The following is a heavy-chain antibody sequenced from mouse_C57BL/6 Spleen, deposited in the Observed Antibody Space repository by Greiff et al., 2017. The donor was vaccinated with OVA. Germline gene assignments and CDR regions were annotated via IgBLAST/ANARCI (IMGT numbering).Heavy chain of an antibody. CDR3: ARGDDYDEDWFAY. D-gene: IGHD2-4*01. CDR1: GYTFTSYW. V-gene: IGHV1-52*01. CDR2: IDPSDSET. Sequence: QVQLQQPGAELVRPGSSVKLSCKASGYTFTSYWMHWVKQRPIQGLEWIGNIDPSDSETHYNQKFKDKATLTVDKSSSTAYMQLSSLTSEDSAVYYCARGDDYDEDWFAYWGQGTLVTVSA. J-gene: IGHJ3*01.